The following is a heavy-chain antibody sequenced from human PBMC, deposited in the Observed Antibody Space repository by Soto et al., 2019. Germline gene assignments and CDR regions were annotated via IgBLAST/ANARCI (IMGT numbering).Heavy chain of an antibody. CDR1: GVSFRTSDYY. V-gene: IGHV4-39*01. J-gene: IGHJ5*02. CDR2: MHYSGST. CDR3: ARPGYSSSWYWFYP. Sequence: SETLSLTCTVSGVSFRTSDYYWGWIRRPPNKGLEWIGSMHYSGSTFYNPSLKSRVTISIDTSKNQFSLKLTSVTAADTAVYYCARPGYSSSWYWFYPWGQGSLVTVSS. D-gene: IGHD6-13*01.